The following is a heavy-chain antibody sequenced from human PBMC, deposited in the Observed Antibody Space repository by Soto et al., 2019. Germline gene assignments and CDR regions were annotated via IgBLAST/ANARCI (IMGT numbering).Heavy chain of an antibody. D-gene: IGHD3-3*01. J-gene: IGHJ6*02. CDR2: ISSSSSTI. Sequence: EVQLVESGGGLVQPGGSLRLSCAASGFTFSSYSMNWVRQAPGKGLEWVSYISSSSSTIYYADAVKGRFTISRYNAKNELYLQMNRLRDEDTAVYYCAREEVTIFGVVPDYHGMDVWGQGTTVTVSS. CDR3: AREEVTIFGVVPDYHGMDV. CDR1: GFTFSSYS. V-gene: IGHV3-48*02.